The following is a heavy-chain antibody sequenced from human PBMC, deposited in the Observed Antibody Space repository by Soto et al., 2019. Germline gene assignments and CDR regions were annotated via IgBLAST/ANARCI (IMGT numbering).Heavy chain of an antibody. Sequence: PSETLSLTCTVSGGSISSSSYYWGWIRRPPGKGLEWIGSIYYNGNTYYNPSLQSRVTISVDTSKNQFSLKLSSVTAADTAVFYCARLVRLGLRWSHAIDYWGQGTLVTVPQ. V-gene: IGHV4-39*01. CDR1: GGSISSSSYY. CDR3: ARLVRLGLRWSHAIDY. CDR2: IYYNGNT. J-gene: IGHJ4*02. D-gene: IGHD4-17*01.